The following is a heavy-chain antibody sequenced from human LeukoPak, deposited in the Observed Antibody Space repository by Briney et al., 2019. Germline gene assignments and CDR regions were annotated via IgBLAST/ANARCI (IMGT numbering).Heavy chain of an antibody. J-gene: IGHJ4*02. CDR1: GCTFSSYG. D-gene: IGHD2-15*01. V-gene: IGHV3-33*05. Sequence: GRSLRLSCAASGCTFSSYGMHWVRQAPGKGLEWVTGISYDGSNKHYSESVKGRLTISRDNSKNTLDLQMNSLTAEDTAVYYCGRVVSGKGDYWGQGTLVTVSS. CDR2: ISYDGSNK. CDR3: GRVVSGKGDY.